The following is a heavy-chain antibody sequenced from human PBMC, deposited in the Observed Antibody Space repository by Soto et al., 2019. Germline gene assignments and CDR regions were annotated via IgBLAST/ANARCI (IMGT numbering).Heavy chain of an antibody. Sequence: PGGSLRLSCAASGFTFSSYGMHWVRQAPGKGLEWVAVISYDGSNKYYADSVKGRFTISRDNSKNTLYLQMNSLRAEDTAVYYCAKVYADNYYFDYWGQGTLVTVSS. V-gene: IGHV3-30*18. J-gene: IGHJ4*02. CDR1: GFTFSSYG. CDR2: ISYDGSNK. D-gene: IGHD4-17*01. CDR3: AKVYADNYYFDY.